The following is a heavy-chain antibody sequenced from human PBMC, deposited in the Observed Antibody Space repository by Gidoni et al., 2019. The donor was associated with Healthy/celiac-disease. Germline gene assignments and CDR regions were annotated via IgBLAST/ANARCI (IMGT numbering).Heavy chain of an antibody. D-gene: IGHD3-3*01. CDR3: ARGILEWFSFDY. V-gene: IGHV4-61*02. J-gene: IGHJ4*02. CDR1: GGSISSGSYY. Sequence: QVQLQESGPGLVKPSQTLSLTCTVSGGSISSGSYYWSWIRQPAGKGLEWIGRIYTSGSTNYNPSLKSRVTISVDTSKNQFSLKLSSVTAADTAVYYCARGILEWFSFDYWGQGTLVTVSS. CDR2: IYTSGST.